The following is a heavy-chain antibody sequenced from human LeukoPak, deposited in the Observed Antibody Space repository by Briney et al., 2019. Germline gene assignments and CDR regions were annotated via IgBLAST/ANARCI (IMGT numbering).Heavy chain of an antibody. Sequence: SETLSLTCTVSGGSVNGYYWSWIRQPPGKGLEWIGYIYSSGSTNYNPSLKSRVTISVDTSKNQFSLKLSSVTAADTAVYYCARFAFCGGHCWYYFDYWGQGTLVTVPS. CDR3: ARFAFCGGHCWYYFDY. CDR2: IYSSGST. V-gene: IGHV4-59*02. CDR1: GGSVNGYY. D-gene: IGHD2-21*02. J-gene: IGHJ4*02.